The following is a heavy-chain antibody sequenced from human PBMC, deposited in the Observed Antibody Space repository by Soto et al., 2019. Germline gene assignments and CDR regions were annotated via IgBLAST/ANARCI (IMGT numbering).Heavy chain of an antibody. CDR2: INPNSGGT. CDR3: ASRAPYSSGWEWSAEYFQH. V-gene: IGHV1-2*02. Sequence: ASVKVSCKASGYTFTGYYMHWVRQAPGQGLEWMGWINPNSGGTNYAQKFQGRVTMTRDTSISTAYMELSRLRPDDTAVYYCASRAPYSSGWEWSAEYFQHWGQGTLVTVSS. J-gene: IGHJ1*01. CDR1: GYTFTGYY. D-gene: IGHD6-19*01.